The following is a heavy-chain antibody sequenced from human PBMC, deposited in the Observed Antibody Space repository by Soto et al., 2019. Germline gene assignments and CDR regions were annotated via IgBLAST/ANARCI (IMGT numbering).Heavy chain of an antibody. D-gene: IGHD3-3*01. J-gene: IGHJ6*02. CDR1: GGSISPYY. CDR2: IYYSGST. CDR3: ARDAKYYDFWSGYYKSHYYYGMDV. Sequence: SETLSLTCTVSGGSISPYYWSWIRLPPGKGLEWIRYIYYSGSTNYNPSLRSRVTISMDTSKNQFYLKLSSVTAADTAVYYCARDAKYYDFWSGYYKSHYYYGMDVWGQGTTVTVSS. V-gene: IGHV4-59*12.